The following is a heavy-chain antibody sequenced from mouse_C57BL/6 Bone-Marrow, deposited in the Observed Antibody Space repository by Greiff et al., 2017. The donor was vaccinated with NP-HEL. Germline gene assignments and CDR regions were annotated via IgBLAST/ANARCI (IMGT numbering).Heavy chain of an antibody. V-gene: IGHV5-2*01. D-gene: IGHD2-2*01. CDR1: EYEFPSHD. Sequence: EVQGVESGGGLVQPGASLKLSCESNEYEFPSHDMSWVRKTPEQGLELVAAINRDGGSTYYPDTMERRFIISRDKTKKTVYLQMSSLRSEDAALYYCGRHGGYPFAYWGQGTLVTVSA. J-gene: IGHJ3*01. CDR2: INRDGGST. CDR3: GRHGGYPFAY.